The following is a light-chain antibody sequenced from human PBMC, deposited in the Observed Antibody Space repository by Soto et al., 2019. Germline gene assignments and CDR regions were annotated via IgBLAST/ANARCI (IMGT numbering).Light chain of an antibody. V-gene: IGLV2-14*01. Sequence: QSVLTQSASVSGSPGQSITISCTGTSSDVGSYNHVSRYQQHPGEVPKLIIFNVNDRPSGVSNRFSGSKSGNTASLTISGLQAEDEADYYCSSFTSSTTYVFGTGTKVTV. J-gene: IGLJ1*01. CDR2: NVN. CDR3: SSFTSSTTYV. CDR1: SSDVGSYNH.